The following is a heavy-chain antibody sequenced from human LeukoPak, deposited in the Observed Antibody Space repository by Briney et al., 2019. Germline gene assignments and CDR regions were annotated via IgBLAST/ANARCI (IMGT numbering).Heavy chain of an antibody. CDR1: GGTFSNYA. J-gene: IGHJ3*02. V-gene: IGHV1-69*04. CDR2: IIPILDIA. CDR3: ARTSGYYDSSGSADAFDI. Sequence: ASVKVSCKASGGTFSNYAISWVRQAPGQGLEWMGRIIPILDIANFAQKFQGRVTITADKSTSTAYMELSSLRAEDTAVYYCARTSGYYDSSGSADAFDIWGQGTMVTVSS. D-gene: IGHD3-22*01.